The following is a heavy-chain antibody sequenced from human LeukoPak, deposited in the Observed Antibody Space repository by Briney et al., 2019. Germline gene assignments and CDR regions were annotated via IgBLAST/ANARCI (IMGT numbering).Heavy chain of an antibody. J-gene: IGHJ4*01. Sequence: GGSLRLSCAASGFTFSSYSMNWVRQAPGKGLEWISYIGGSTNTIYYADSVKCRFTIYRDNAKNSLYLQMNSLRAEDTAVYYCAALVGATLAGVYYFDYWGHGTLVTVSS. CDR3: AALVGATLAGVYYFDY. CDR1: GFTFSSYS. D-gene: IGHD1-26*01. CDR2: IGGSTNTI. V-gene: IGHV3-48*01.